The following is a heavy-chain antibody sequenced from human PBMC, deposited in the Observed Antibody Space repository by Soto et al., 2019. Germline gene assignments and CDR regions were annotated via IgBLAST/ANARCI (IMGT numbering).Heavy chain of an antibody. V-gene: IGHV3-23*01. CDR1: GFTFSSYA. CDR2: ISGSGGST. D-gene: IGHD2-2*01. Sequence: GGSLRLSCAASGFTFSSYAMSWVRQAPGKGLEWVSAISGSGGSTYYADSVKGRFTTSRDKSKNTLYLQMNSLRAEDTAVKDGAYCNSTSGSMGGYYYYYYMDVWGKGTTVTVSS. CDR3: AYCNSTSGSMGGYYYYYYMDV. J-gene: IGHJ6*03.